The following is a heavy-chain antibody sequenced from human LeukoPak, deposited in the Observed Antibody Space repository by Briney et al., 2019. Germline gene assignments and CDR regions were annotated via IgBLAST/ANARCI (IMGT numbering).Heavy chain of an antibody. V-gene: IGHV4-30-4*01. J-gene: IGHJ4*02. CDR2: IHYSGST. D-gene: IGHD3-22*01. CDR1: GGSISSGEYY. CDR3: ARDRRSGDSRFDY. Sequence: SETLSLTCTVSGGSISSGEYYWSWIRQPPGKGLEWIGYIHYSGSTYYNPSLKSRVTISIDTSKNQFSLQLYSVTAADTAVYYCARDRRSGDSRFDYWGQGTLVTVSS.